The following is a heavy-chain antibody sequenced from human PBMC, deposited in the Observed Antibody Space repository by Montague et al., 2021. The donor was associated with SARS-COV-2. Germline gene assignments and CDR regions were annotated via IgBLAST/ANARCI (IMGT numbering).Heavy chain of an antibody. CDR1: GGSLSSYY. J-gene: IGHJ4*02. D-gene: IGHD3-10*01. Sequence: SETLSLTCTVSGGSLSSYYWSWIRQPPGKGLEWIGYIYYSGSTNYNPSLKSRVTISVDTSKNQFSLNLSSVTAADTAVYYCARWISRLRGVDEWGQGTLVTVSS. CDR2: IYYSGST. CDR3: ARWISRLRGVDE. V-gene: IGHV4-59*08.